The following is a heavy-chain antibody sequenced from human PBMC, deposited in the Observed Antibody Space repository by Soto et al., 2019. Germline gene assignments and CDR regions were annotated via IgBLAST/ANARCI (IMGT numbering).Heavy chain of an antibody. J-gene: IGHJ6*02. V-gene: IGHV5-10-1*01. Sequence: GESLKISCKGSGDSFSSYWINWVRQMPGKGLEWMGRIDPSDSHTDYSPSFQGHVTISADKSINTAYLQWSSLRASDTAIYYCARVDWNYDLPRFGMDVWGPGTTVTVS. D-gene: IGHD1-7*01. CDR2: IDPSDSHT. CDR1: GDSFSSYW. CDR3: ARVDWNYDLPRFGMDV.